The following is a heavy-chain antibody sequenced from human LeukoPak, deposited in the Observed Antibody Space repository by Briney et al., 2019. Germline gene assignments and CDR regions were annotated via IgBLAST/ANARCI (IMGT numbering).Heavy chain of an antibody. CDR3: ARDPGGLDYCYYGMDV. CDR2: INPSGGST. Sequence: ASVKVSCKASGYTFTSYYMHWVRQAPEQGLEWMGIINPSGGSTSYAQKFQGRVTMTRDTSTSTVYMELSSLRSEDTAVYYCARDPGGLDYCYYGMDVWGQGTTVTVSS. J-gene: IGHJ6*02. V-gene: IGHV1-46*01. D-gene: IGHD4-23*01. CDR1: GYTFTSYY.